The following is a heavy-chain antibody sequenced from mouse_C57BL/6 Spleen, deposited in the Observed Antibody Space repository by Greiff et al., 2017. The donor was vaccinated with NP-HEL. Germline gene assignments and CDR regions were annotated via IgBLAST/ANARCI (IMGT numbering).Heavy chain of an antibody. J-gene: IGHJ1*03. Sequence: VQLQQSGPGLVKPSQSLSLTCSVTGYSITSGYYWYWIRQFPGNKLEWMGYISYDGSNNYNPSLTNRISITRDTSKNQFFLKLNSVTTEDTATNDCSRGGGLQHYWYFGVWGTGTTVTVSA. CDR1: GYSITSGYY. CDR3: SRGGGLQHYWYFGV. D-gene: IGHD2-4*01. CDR2: ISYDGSN. V-gene: IGHV3-6*01.